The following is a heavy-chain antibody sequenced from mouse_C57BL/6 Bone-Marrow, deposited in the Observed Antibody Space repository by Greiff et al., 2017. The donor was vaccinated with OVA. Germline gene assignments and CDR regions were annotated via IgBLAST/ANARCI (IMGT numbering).Heavy chain of an antibody. CDR3: ARELTPLDFDY. D-gene: IGHD4-1*01. V-gene: IGHV1-50*01. CDR1: GYTFTSYW. CDR2: IDPSDSYT. Sequence: VQLQQPGAELVKPGASVKLSCKASGYTFTSYWMQWVKQRPGQGLEWIGEIDPSDSYTNYNQKFKGKATLTVDTSSSTAYMQLSSLTSEDSAVYYCARELTPLDFDYGGQGTTLTVSS. J-gene: IGHJ2*01.